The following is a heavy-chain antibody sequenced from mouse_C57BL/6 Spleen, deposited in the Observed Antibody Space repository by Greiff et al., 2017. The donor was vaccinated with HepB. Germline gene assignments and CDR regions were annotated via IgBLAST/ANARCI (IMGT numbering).Heavy chain of an antibody. CDR1: GYTFTSYW. V-gene: IGHV1-55*01. Sequence: QVQLQQPGAELVKPGASVKMSCKASGYTFTSYWITWVKQRPGQGLEWIGDIYPGSGSTNYNEKFKSKATLTVDTSSSTAYMQLSSLTSEDSAVYNCARYYYGSSYGFAYWGQGTLVTVSA. CDR3: ARYYYGSSYGFAY. CDR2: IYPGSGST. D-gene: IGHD1-1*01. J-gene: IGHJ3*01.